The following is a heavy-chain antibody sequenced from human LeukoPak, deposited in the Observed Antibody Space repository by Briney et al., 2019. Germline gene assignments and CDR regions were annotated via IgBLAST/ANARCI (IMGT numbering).Heavy chain of an antibody. CDR3: ARGRITIFGVTVNYFDY. Sequence: MTSETLSLTCAVYGGSFSGYYWSWIRQPPGKGLEWIGEINHSGSTNYNPSLKSRVTISVDTSKNQFSLKLSSVTAADTAVYYCARGRITIFGVTVNYFDYWGQRTLVTVSS. V-gene: IGHV4-34*01. D-gene: IGHD3-3*01. CDR1: GGSFSGYY. J-gene: IGHJ4*02. CDR2: INHSGST.